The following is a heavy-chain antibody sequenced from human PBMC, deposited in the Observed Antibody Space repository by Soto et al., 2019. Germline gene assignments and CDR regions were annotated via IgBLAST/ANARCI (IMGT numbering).Heavy chain of an antibody. Sequence: QVQLVQSGAEVKKPGASVKVSCKASGYTFTSYAMHWVRQAPGQRLEWMGWINAGNGNTKYSQKFQGRVTITRDTSASTAYMELSSLRSEDTAVYYCARGPESVSGVASNWFARWGQGTLVTVSS. J-gene: IGHJ5*02. D-gene: IGHD2-15*01. CDR3: ARGPESVSGVASNWFAR. V-gene: IGHV1-3*01. CDR1: GYTFTSYA. CDR2: INAGNGNT.